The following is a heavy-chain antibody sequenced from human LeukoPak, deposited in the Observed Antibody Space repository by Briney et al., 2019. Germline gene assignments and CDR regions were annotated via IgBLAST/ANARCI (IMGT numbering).Heavy chain of an antibody. V-gene: IGHV4-59*01. CDR3: AREPGYCSSTSWYPGAFFDY. CDR1: GGSISSYY. CDR2: IYYSGST. Sequence: SETLSLTCTVSGGSISSYYWSWIRQPPGKGLEWIGYIYYSGSTNYNPSLKSRVTISVDTSKNQFSLKLSSVTAADTAVYYCAREPGYCSSTSWYPGAFFDYWGQGTLVTVSS. J-gene: IGHJ4*02. D-gene: IGHD2-2*01.